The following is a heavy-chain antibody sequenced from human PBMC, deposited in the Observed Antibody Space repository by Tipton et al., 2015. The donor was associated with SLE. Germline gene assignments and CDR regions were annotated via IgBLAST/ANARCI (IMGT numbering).Heavy chain of an antibody. V-gene: IGHV4-34*01. CDR2: INHSGST. Sequence: TLSLTCAVYGGSFSGYYWTWIRQPPGKGLEWIGEINHSGSTNYNPSLKSRVTISVDKSKNQFSLKLSSVTAADTAVYYCARRDYYDSSIWSWGQGTLVTVSS. J-gene: IGHJ5*02. D-gene: IGHD3-22*01. CDR1: GGSFSGYY. CDR3: ARRDYYDSSIWS.